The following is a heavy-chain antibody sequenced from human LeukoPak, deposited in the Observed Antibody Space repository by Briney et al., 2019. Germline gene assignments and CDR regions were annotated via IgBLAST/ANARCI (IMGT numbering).Heavy chain of an antibody. Sequence: GASVKVSCKASGGTFSSCAISWVRQAPGQGLEWMGGIIPIFGTANYAQKFQGRVTMTRDTSTSTVYMELSSLRSEDTAVYYCARGTIDPEANWGFVYWGQGTLVTVSS. D-gene: IGHD7-27*01. CDR2: IIPIFGTA. J-gene: IGHJ4*02. CDR1: GGTFSSCA. V-gene: IGHV1-69*05. CDR3: ARGTIDPEANWGFVY.